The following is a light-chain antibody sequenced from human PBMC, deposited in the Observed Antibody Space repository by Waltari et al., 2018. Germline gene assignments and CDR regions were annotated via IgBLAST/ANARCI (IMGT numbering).Light chain of an antibody. Sequence: DIQMTQSPSSLSASVGDRVTISCQASQDIRNYLNWYQHKPGKAPKLLIYDASNLKTGVPSRFTGGGSGTNFTFTINSLQPEDIATYYCQQSGTFGQGTRLEIK. J-gene: IGKJ5*01. CDR2: DAS. V-gene: IGKV1-33*01. CDR1: QDIRNY. CDR3: QQSGT.